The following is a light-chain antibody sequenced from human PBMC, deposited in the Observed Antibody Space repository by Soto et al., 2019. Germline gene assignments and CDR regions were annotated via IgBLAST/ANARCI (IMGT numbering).Light chain of an antibody. CDR1: QSISSW. CDR3: QKYNIWWT. Sequence: DIQMTQSPSTLSASVGDRVTITCRASQSISSWLAWYQQKPGKAPKLLIYDASSLESGVPSRFSGSGSGTEFSLTISSLQPDDFATYYCQKYNIWWTFGQGTKVDIK. CDR2: DAS. J-gene: IGKJ1*01. V-gene: IGKV1-5*01.